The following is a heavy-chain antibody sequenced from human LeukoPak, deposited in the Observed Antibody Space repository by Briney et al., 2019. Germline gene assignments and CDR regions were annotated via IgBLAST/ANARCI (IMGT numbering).Heavy chain of an antibody. Sequence: KTGGSLRLSCAASGFTFSDYYMSWIRQAPGKGLEWVSYISSSGSTIYYADSVKGRFTISRDNAKNSLYLQMNSLGAEDTAVYYCARAESSSWYSNYYYHYYMDVWGKGTTVTVSS. J-gene: IGHJ6*03. CDR2: ISSSGSTI. D-gene: IGHD6-13*01. CDR1: GFTFSDYY. CDR3: ARAESSSWYSNYYYHYYMDV. V-gene: IGHV3-11*01.